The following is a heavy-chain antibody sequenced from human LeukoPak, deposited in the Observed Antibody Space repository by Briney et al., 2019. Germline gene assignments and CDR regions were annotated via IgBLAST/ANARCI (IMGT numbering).Heavy chain of an antibody. CDR1: GFTSSSYW. CDR2: IKQDGSEK. V-gene: IGHV3-7*01. CDR3: ARGGGYSYGSFDY. J-gene: IGHJ4*02. D-gene: IGHD5-18*01. Sequence: PGGSLRLSCAASGFTSSSYWMSWVRQAPGKGLEWVANIKQDGSEKYYVDSVKGRLTISRDNAKNTLYLQMNSLRAEDTAVYYCARGGGYSYGSFDYWGQGTLVTVSS.